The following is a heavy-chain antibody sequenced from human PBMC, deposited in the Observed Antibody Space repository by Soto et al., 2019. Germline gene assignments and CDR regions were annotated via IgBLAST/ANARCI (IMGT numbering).Heavy chain of an antibody. CDR3: AREHIVVVTANTSPDFQH. Sequence: ASVKVSCKASGYTFTSYYMHWVRQAPGQGLEWMGIINPSGGSTSYAQKFQGRVTMTRDTSTSTVYMELSSLRSEDTAVYYCAREHIVVVTANTSPDFQHWGQGTLVTVSS. CDR1: GYTFTSYY. J-gene: IGHJ1*01. D-gene: IGHD2-21*02. V-gene: IGHV1-46*01. CDR2: INPSGGST.